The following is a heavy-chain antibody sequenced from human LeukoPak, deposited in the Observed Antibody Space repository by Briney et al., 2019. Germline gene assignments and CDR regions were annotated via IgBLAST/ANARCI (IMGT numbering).Heavy chain of an antibody. CDR2: MSYDGSNK. CDR3: ARKTMIVRDDAFDI. J-gene: IGHJ3*02. V-gene: IGHV3-30-3*01. CDR1: GFTFDDYA. D-gene: IGHD3-22*01. Sequence: PGGSLRLSCAASGFTFDDYAMHWVRQAPGKGLEWVAVMSYDGSNKYYADSVKGRFTISRDNSKNTLHLQMNSQRAEDTAVYYCARKTMIVRDDAFDIWGQGTMVTVSS.